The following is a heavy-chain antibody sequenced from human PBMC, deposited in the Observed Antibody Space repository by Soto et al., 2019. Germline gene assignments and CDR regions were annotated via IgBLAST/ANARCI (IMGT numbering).Heavy chain of an antibody. CDR3: ARMKFRGYSYGDEIDY. CDR2: IIPIFGTA. V-gene: IGHV1-69*06. CDR1: GGTFSSYA. Sequence: QVQLVQSGAEVKTPGSSVKVSCKASGGTFSSYAISWVRQAPGQGLEWMGGIIPIFGTANYAQKFQGRVTITADKSTSTAYMELSSLRSEDTAVYYCARMKFRGYSYGDEIDYWGQGTLVTVSS. J-gene: IGHJ4*02. D-gene: IGHD5-18*01.